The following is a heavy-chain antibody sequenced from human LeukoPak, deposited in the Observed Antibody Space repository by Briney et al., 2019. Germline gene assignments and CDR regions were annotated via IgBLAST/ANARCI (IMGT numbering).Heavy chain of an antibody. CDR2: INHSGST. CDR3: ARGFQEDYGDYVNFDY. J-gene: IGHJ4*02. Sequence: SETLSLTCAVYGGSFSGYYWSWIRQPPGKGLEWIGEINHSGSTNYNPSLKSRVTISVDTSKNQFSLKLSSVTAADTAVHYCARGFQEDYGDYVNFDYWGQGTLVTVPS. CDR1: GGSFSGYY. V-gene: IGHV4-34*01. D-gene: IGHD4-17*01.